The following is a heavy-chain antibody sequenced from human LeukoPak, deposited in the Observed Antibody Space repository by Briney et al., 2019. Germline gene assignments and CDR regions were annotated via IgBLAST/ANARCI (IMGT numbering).Heavy chain of an antibody. CDR1: GDSVSSNSAA. V-gene: IGHV6-1*01. D-gene: IGHD6-19*01. CDR3: ARAGNPGKTIGQWLRLGSWFDP. Sequence: SQTLSLTCAISGDSVSSNSAAWNWIRQSPSRGLEWLGRTYYRSKWYNDYAVSVKSRITINPDTSKNQFSLQLNSVTPEDTAVYYCARAGNPGKTIGQWLRLGSWFDPWGQGTLVTVSS. J-gene: IGHJ5*02. CDR2: TYYRSKWYN.